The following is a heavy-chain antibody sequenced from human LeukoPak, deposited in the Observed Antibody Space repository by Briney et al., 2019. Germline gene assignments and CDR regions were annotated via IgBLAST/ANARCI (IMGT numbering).Heavy chain of an antibody. CDR3: ARDSPVKGGIAVAGFDY. CDR1: GYTFTSYG. V-gene: IGHV1-18*01. Sequence: ASVKVSCKASGYTFTSYGISWVRQAPGQGLEWMGWISAYNGNTNYAQKLQGRVTMTTDTSTSTAYMELRSLRSGDTAVYYCARDSPVKGGIAVAGFDYWGQGTLVTVSS. D-gene: IGHD6-19*01. CDR2: ISAYNGNT. J-gene: IGHJ4*02.